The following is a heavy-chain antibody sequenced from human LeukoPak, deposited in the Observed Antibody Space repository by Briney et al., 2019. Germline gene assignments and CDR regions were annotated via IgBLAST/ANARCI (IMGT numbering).Heavy chain of an antibody. CDR2: IWYDGSRD. J-gene: IGHJ3*02. CDR1: GFTFSSYG. Sequence: GGSLRLSCAASGFTFSSYGFHWVRQAPGKGLEWVAIIWYDGSRDYYADSVKGRLTISRDNSKNTLYLQMNSLRAEDTAVHYCARDRAYGFDIWGQGTMVTVSS. V-gene: IGHV3-33*01. CDR3: ARDRAYGFDI.